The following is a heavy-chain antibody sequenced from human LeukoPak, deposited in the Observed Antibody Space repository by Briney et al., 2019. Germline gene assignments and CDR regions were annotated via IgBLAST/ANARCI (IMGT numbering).Heavy chain of an antibody. Sequence: GGSLRLSWAASGFTFSSYSMNWVRQALGKGLEWVSSISSSSSYIYYADSVKGRFTISRDNAKNSLYLQMNSLRAEDTAVYYCARELCSGGSCYSDYYYGMEVWGQGTTVTVSS. CDR1: GFTFSSYS. V-gene: IGHV3-21*01. J-gene: IGHJ6*02. D-gene: IGHD2-15*01. CDR3: ARELCSGGSCYSDYYYGMEV. CDR2: ISSSSSYI.